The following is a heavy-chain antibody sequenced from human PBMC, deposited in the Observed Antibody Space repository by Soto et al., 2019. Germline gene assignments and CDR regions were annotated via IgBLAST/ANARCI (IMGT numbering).Heavy chain of an antibody. J-gene: IGHJ4*02. V-gene: IGHV1-69*01. CDR3: ARARYELCGGQISRRCYFDY. D-gene: IGHD3-16*01. CDR2: IIPIVGTA. Sequence: QVQLVQSGAEVKKPGSSVKVSCKASGGTFSSYAISWLRQAPGQGLEWMGGIIPIVGTANYAQKFQGRVTMTADESTSTGYMELSSLSSEDTAVYYCARARYELCGGQISRRCYFDYWGQGTLVTVSS. CDR1: GGTFSSYA.